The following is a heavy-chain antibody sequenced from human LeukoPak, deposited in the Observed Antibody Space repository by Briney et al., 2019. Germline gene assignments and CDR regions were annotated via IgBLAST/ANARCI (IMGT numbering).Heavy chain of an antibody. D-gene: IGHD1-1*01. J-gene: IGHJ4*02. CDR2: IYYSGST. Sequence: SETLSLTCTVSGGSISSSSYYWGWIRQPPGKGLEWIGSIYYSGSTYYNPSLKSRVTISVDTSKNQFSLKLSSVTAADMAVYYCARHANGIFDYWGQGTLVTVSS. CDR1: GGSISSSSYY. CDR3: ARHANGIFDY. V-gene: IGHV4-39*07.